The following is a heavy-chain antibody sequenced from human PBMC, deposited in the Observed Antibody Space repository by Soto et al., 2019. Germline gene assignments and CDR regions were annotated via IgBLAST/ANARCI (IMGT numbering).Heavy chain of an antibody. CDR2: ISSSSTYI. CDR1: GFTFSSYS. V-gene: IGHV3-21*01. CDR3: ASNGSVTAIQGDGMVV. J-gene: IGHJ6*02. D-gene: IGHD2-21*02. Sequence: EVQLVESGGGLVKPGGSLRLSCAASGFTFSSYSMNWVRQAPGKGLEWVSSISSSSTYIYYADSVKGRFTISRDNAKNSLYLQMNSLRAEATAVYYCASNGSVTAIQGDGMVVWGQGTTVTVSS.